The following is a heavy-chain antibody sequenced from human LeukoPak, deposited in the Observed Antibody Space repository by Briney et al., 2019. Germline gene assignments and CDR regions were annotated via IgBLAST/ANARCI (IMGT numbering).Heavy chain of an antibody. D-gene: IGHD5-24*01. CDR2: IYYSGST. Sequence: PSETLSLTCTVSGGSISSYYWSWIRQPPGKGLEWLGYIYYSGSTNYNPSLKSRVAISVDTSKNQFSLKLSSVTAADTAVYYCARARRDDYKYYFDYWGQGTLVTVSA. V-gene: IGHV4-59*08. J-gene: IGHJ4*02. CDR1: GGSISSYY. CDR3: ARARRDDYKYYFDY.